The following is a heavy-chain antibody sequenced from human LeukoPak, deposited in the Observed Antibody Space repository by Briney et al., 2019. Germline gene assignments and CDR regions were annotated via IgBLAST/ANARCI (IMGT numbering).Heavy chain of an antibody. CDR2: IYTSGST. Sequence: PSETLSLTCTVSGGSISSSSYYWSWIRQPAGKGLEWIGRIYTSGSTNYNPSLKSRVTISVDTSKNQFSLKLSSVTAADTAVYYCARGRGFRVPEYQLVVGNWFDPWGQGTLVTVSS. CDR1: GGSISSSSYY. CDR3: ARGRGFRVPEYQLVVGNWFDP. J-gene: IGHJ5*02. V-gene: IGHV4-61*02. D-gene: IGHD2-2*01.